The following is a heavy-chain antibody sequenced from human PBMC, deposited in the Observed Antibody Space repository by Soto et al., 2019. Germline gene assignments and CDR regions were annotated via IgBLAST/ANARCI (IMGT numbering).Heavy chain of an antibody. CDR3: ARHHGSPGSYFGLDV. J-gene: IGHJ6*02. CDR1: GYSFTSYW. Sequence: ESLKISCKGSGYSFTSYWINWVRQIPGKGLEWMGIIYPGDSDTRYSPSFQGQVTISADKSIDTAYLQWRSLKASDTAVYYCARHHGSPGSYFGLDVWGQGTTVTVSS. D-gene: IGHD6-13*01. CDR2: IYPGDSDT. V-gene: IGHV5-51*01.